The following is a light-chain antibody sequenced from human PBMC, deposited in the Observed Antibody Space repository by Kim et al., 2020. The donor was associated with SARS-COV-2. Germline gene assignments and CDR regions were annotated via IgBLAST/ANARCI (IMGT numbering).Light chain of an antibody. V-gene: IGKV3-15*01. CDR3: QQYNNWPIT. CDR1: QSVSSN. J-gene: IGKJ3*01. Sequence: VPPGERATLSCRASQSVSSNLAWYQQKPGQAPRLLIYGASTRATGIPARLSGSGSGTEFTLTISSLQSEDFAVYYCQQYNNWPITFGPGTKVDIK. CDR2: GAS.